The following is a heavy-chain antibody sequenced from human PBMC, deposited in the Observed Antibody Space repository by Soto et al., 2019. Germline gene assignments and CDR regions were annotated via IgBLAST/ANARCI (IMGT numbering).Heavy chain of an antibody. CDR1: GFTFSSYA. Sequence: GGSLRLSCGASGFTFSSYAMSWVRQAPGKGLEWVSAISGSGGSTYYADSVKGRFTISRDRSNHTLYRQMTGRPAEGRAVWYCANPKDKWNEGYYYCGMGVWGQGT. CDR2: ISGSGGST. D-gene: IGHD1-20*01. J-gene: IGHJ6*02. CDR3: ANPKDKWNEGYYYCGMGV. V-gene: IGHV3-23*01.